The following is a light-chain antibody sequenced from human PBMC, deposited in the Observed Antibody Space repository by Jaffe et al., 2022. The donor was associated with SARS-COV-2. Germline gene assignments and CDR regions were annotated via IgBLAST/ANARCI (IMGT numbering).Light chain of an antibody. CDR2: KAS. CDR1: QSISSW. J-gene: IGKJ2*01. CDR3: QQYNSYPYT. Sequence: DIQMTQSPSTLSASVGDGVTITCRASQSISSWVAWYQQKPGKAPKILIYKASSLESGVPSRFSGSGSGTEFTLTISSLQPDDFATYYCQQYNSYPYTFGQGTKLEIK. V-gene: IGKV1-5*03.